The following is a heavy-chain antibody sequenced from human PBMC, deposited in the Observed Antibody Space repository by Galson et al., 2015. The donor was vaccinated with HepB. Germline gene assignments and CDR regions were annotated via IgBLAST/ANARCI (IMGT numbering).Heavy chain of an antibody. J-gene: IGHJ4*02. CDR2: ISRGGDTS. CDR1: GLTFSNYG. V-gene: IGHV3-23*01. CDR3: VRGTTAPDY. Sequence: SLRLSCAASGLTFSNYGMSWVRQAPGKGLECVSAISRGGDTSDYADSVKGRFTVSRDSSKNTLYLQMNGLRADDPAIYYCVRGTTAPDYWGQGTLVTVSP. D-gene: IGHD2/OR15-2a*01.